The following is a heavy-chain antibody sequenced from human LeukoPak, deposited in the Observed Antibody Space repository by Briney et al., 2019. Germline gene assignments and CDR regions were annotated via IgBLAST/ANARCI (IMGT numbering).Heavy chain of an antibody. D-gene: IGHD3-22*01. CDR1: GGTFSSYT. V-gene: IGHV1-69*02. Sequence: GSSVKVSCKASGGTFSSYTISWVRQAPGQGLEWMGRIIPILGIANYAQKFQGRVTITADKPTSTAYMELSSLRSEDTAVYYCASAHYDSSGYLDYWGQGTLVTVSS. J-gene: IGHJ4*02. CDR3: ASAHYDSSGYLDY. CDR2: IIPILGIA.